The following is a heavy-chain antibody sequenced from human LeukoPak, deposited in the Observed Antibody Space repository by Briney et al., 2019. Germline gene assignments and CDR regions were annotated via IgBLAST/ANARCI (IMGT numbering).Heavy chain of an antibody. J-gene: IGHJ6*02. Sequence: GGSLRLSCAASGFTFDDYAMPWVRQAPGKGLEWVSGISWNSGDIGYADSVKGRFTISRDNAKNSLYLQMNTLRAEDTALYYGAKSIKTGYYYYGLDFWGHGTTVTVSS. V-gene: IGHV3-9*01. D-gene: IGHD2-21*01. CDR3: AKSIKTGYYYYGLDF. CDR2: ISWNSGDI. CDR1: GFTFDDYA.